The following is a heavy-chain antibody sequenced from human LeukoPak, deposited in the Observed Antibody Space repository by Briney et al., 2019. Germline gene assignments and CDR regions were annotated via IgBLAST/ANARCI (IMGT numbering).Heavy chain of an antibody. CDR3: ASLYYYDSSGYFDY. CDR1: VGSISSGGYS. Sequence: SQTLSLTCAVSVGSISSGGYSWSWIRQPPGKGLEWIGYIYHSGSTYYNPSLKSRVTISVDRSKNQFSLKLSSVTAADTAVYYCASLYYYDSSGYFDYWGQGTRVTVSS. D-gene: IGHD3-22*01. J-gene: IGHJ4*02. CDR2: IYHSGST. V-gene: IGHV4-30-2*01.